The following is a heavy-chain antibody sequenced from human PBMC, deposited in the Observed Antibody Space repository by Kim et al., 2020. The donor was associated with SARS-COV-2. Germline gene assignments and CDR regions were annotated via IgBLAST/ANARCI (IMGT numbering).Heavy chain of an antibody. D-gene: IGHD3-22*01. Sequence: SGPTLVNPTQTLTLTCTFSGFSLSTSGVGVGWIRQPPGKALEWLALIFWDDDKRYSPSLKSRLTITKDTSKNQVVLTMTNMDPVDTATYYCAHTDSSGYYWGLYFDYWGQGTLVTVSS. CDR2: IFWDDDK. CDR3: AHTDSSGYYWGLYFDY. CDR1: GFSLSTSGVG. V-gene: IGHV2-5*02. J-gene: IGHJ4*02.